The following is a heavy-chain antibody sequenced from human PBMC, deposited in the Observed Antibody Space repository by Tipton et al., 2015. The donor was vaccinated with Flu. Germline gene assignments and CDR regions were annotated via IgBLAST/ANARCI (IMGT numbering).Heavy chain of an antibody. J-gene: IGHJ5*02. D-gene: IGHD4-11*01. CDR3: ARRDYSNYVSEPKNWFHP. Sequence: TLSLTCTVSGDSISSYYWSWIRQPPGKGLEWIGNVHRSGNTYHNPSLKSRVTISVDTSKNQFSLKLSSVTAADTAVYYCARRDYSNYVSEPKNWFHPWGQGTLVTVSS. CDR2: VHRSGNT. V-gene: IGHV4-59*08. CDR1: GDSISSYY.